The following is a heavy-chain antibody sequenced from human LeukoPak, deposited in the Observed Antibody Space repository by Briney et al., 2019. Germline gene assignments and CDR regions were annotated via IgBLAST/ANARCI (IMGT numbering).Heavy chain of an antibody. Sequence: PSETLSLTCAVYGGSFSGYYWTWNRQPPGKGLEWIGEVNHSGSTTYTPSLKSRVTISVDTSKNQFSLNLSSVTAADTAVYYCARRFRIHFDYWGQGSLVTVSS. V-gene: IGHV4-34*01. CDR2: VNHSGST. CDR1: GGSFSGYY. J-gene: IGHJ4*02. D-gene: IGHD3-10*01. CDR3: ARRFRIHFDY.